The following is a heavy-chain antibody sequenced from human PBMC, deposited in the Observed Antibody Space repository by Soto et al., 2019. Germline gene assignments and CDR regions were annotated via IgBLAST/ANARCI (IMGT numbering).Heavy chain of an antibody. D-gene: IGHD5-12*01. CDR1: GFTFSSYA. CDR2: NSGSGGST. V-gene: IGHV3-23*01. J-gene: IGHJ4*02. CDR3: AKDLYSGYDLFWDY. Sequence: GGSLRLSCAASGFTFSSYAMSWVRQAPGKGLEWVSANSGSGGSTYYADSEKGRFTISRDNSKNTLYLQMNSLRAEDTAVYYCAKDLYSGYDLFWDYWGQGTLVTVSS.